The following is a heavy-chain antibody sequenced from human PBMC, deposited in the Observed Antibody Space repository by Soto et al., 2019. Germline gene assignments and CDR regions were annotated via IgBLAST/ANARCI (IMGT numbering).Heavy chain of an antibody. Sequence: QVQLVQSGAEVKKPGSSVKVSCKASGGTFSSYTISWVRQAPGQGLEWMGRIIPILGIANYAQKFQGRVTITADKSTSTAYMELSSLRSEDTAVYYCATQHCGDYSDYWGQGTLVTVSS. V-gene: IGHV1-69*02. J-gene: IGHJ4*02. CDR1: GGTFSSYT. D-gene: IGHD4-17*01. CDR3: ATQHCGDYSDY. CDR2: IIPILGIA.